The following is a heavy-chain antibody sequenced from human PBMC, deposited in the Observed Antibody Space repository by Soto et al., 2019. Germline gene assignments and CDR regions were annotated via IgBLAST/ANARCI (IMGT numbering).Heavy chain of an antibody. D-gene: IGHD2-15*01. CDR3: ARILLYCSGGSCYSRNAFDI. J-gene: IGHJ3*02. V-gene: IGHV4-31*03. Sequence: QVQLQESGPGLVKPSQTLSLTCTVSGGSISSGGYYWSWIRQHPGKGLEWIGYIYYSGSTYYNPSLKSRVTISVDTSKDQVFLKLSSVTAADTAGDYCARILLYCSGGSCYSRNAFDIWGQGTMVTVSS. CDR2: IYYSGST. CDR1: GGSISSGGYY.